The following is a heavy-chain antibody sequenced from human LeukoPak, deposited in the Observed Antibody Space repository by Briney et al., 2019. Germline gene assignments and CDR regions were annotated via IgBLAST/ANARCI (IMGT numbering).Heavy chain of an antibody. CDR1: VGSFSGYY. Sequence: PSETLSLTCAVYVGSFSGYYWSWIRQPPGKGLEWIGEINHSGSTNYNPSLKSRVTISVDTSKNQFSLKLSSVTAADTAVYYCARGSTGSWRTFDYWGQGTLVTVSS. J-gene: IGHJ4*02. CDR2: INHSGST. CDR3: ARGSTGSWRTFDY. V-gene: IGHV4-34*01. D-gene: IGHD6-13*01.